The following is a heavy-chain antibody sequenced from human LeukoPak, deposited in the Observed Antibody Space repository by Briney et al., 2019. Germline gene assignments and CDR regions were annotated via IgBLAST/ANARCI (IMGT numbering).Heavy chain of an antibody. Sequence: GVLRLSCTASGFTFINYSMNWVRQPPGKGLEWIGEIHYSGSTHYDPSLKSRVIISLDKSNNHFSLKLSSVTAADTAMYYCARATGEVPVRGWAFDIWGQGTMVTVSP. CDR1: GFTFINYSM. CDR2: IHYSGST. D-gene: IGHD2-15*01. CDR3: ARATGEVPVRGWAFDI. J-gene: IGHJ3*02. V-gene: IGHV4-4*02.